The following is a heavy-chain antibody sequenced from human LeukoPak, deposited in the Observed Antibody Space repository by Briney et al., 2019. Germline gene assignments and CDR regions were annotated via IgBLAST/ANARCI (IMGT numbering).Heavy chain of an antibody. CDR3: ARDSGYNAFDY. V-gene: IGHV3-74*01. CDR2: INSDGTIT. D-gene: IGHD5-12*01. J-gene: IGHJ4*02. CDR1: GFTFSNYW. Sequence: PGGSLRLSCEASGFTFSNYWMHWVRQAPGKGLIWVSRINSDGTITNYADSVKGRFAISRDNAMNSLYLQMNSLRAEDTAMYYCARDSGYNAFDYWGQGTLVTVSS.